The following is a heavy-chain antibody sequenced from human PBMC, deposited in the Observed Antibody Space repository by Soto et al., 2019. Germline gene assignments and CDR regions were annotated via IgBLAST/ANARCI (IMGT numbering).Heavy chain of an antibody. CDR1: GASITTYY. Sequence: SETLSLTCSVSGASITTYYWSWIRQPPGKGLEWIGSISYSGSTKYNPSLESRVMISLDTSKNQFSLRLTSVTAADTALYYCARDWDSSGLFDNWGQGALVTVSS. CDR3: ARDWDSSGLFDN. V-gene: IGHV4-59*01. D-gene: IGHD3-10*01. CDR2: ISYSGST. J-gene: IGHJ5*02.